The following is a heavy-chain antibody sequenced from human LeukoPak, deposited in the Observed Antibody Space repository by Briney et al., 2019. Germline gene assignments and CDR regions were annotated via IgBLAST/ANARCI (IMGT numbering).Heavy chain of an antibody. CDR1: GFTFSSYG. CDR3: AKDLEGVTMVRGFV. Sequence: PGRSLTLSCAASGFTFSSYGMQWVRQAPGKGLEWVAVIWYDGSNKYYADSVKGRFTISRDNSKSTLYLEMNSLRAEDTAVYYCAKDLEGVTMVRGFVWGQGTLVTVSS. J-gene: IGHJ4*02. V-gene: IGHV3-33*06. CDR2: IWYDGSNK. D-gene: IGHD3-10*01.